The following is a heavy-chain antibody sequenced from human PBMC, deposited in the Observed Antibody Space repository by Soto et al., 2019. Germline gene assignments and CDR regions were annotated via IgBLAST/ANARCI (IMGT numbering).Heavy chain of an antibody. V-gene: IGHV1-18*04. J-gene: IGHJ4*01. CDR1: GYTFTSYG. CDR3: ARDHSGYYYDSSGYYYHRANDY. D-gene: IGHD3-22*01. CDR2: ISAYDGNT. Sequence: ASVKVSCKASGYTFTSYGISWVRQAPGQGLEWMGGISAYDGNTNYAQKLQGRVTMTTDTSTSTAYMELRSLRSDDTAVYYCARDHSGYYYDSSGYYYHRANDYWG.